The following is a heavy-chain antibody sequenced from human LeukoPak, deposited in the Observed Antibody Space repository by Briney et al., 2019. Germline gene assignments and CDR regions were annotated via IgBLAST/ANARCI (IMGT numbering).Heavy chain of an antibody. CDR2: IYYSGST. J-gene: IGHJ2*01. Sequence: SETLSLTCTVSGGSISSYYWSWIRQPPGKGLEWIGYIYYSGSTNYNPSLRSRVTISVDTSKNQFSLKLSSVTAADTAVYYCARAPPPLTGVIWYFDLWGRGTLVTVSS. CDR1: GGSISSYY. V-gene: IGHV4-59*01. D-gene: IGHD7-27*01. CDR3: ARAPPPLTGVIWYFDL.